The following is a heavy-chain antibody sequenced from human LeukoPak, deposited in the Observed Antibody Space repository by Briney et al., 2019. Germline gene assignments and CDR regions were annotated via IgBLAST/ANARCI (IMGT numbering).Heavy chain of an antibody. Sequence: ASVKVSCKASGYTFSGYYMHWVRQAPGQGLEWMGRINPNSGGTNYAQKFQGRVTMTRDTSISTAYMELSRLRSDDTAVYYCAIGSYSNYYYMDVWGKGTTVTVSS. CDR2: INPNSGGT. CDR3: AIGSYSNYYYMDV. D-gene: IGHD1-26*01. CDR1: GYTFSGYY. V-gene: IGHV1-2*06. J-gene: IGHJ6*03.